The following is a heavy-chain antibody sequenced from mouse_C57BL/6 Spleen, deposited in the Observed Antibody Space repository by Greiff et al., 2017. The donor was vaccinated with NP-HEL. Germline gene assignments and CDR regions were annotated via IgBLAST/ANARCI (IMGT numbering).Heavy chain of an antibody. J-gene: IGHJ3*01. CDR2: IDPETGGT. D-gene: IGHD1-1*02. Sequence: QVQLQQSGAELVRPGASVTLSCKASGYTFTDYEMHWVKQTPVHGLEWIGAIDPETGGTAYNQKFKGKAILTADKSSSTAYMELRSLTSEDSAVYYCIYGWFAYWGQGTLVTASA. V-gene: IGHV1-15*01. CDR1: GYTFTDYE. CDR3: IYGWFAY.